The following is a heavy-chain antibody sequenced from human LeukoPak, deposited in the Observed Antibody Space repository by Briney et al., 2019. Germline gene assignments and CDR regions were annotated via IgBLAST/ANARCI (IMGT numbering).Heavy chain of an antibody. V-gene: IGHV3-15*01. Sequence: PGGSLRLSCAASGFTLKNHWMHWVRQAPGKGLEWVGRIKSKTDGGTTDYAAPVKGRFTISRDDSKNTLYLQMNSLKTEDTAVYYCTTPEYSSSSRTRLFDYWGQGTLVTVSS. CDR3: TTPEYSSSSRTRLFDY. CDR1: GFTLKNHW. CDR2: IKSKTDGGTT. D-gene: IGHD6-6*01. J-gene: IGHJ4*02.